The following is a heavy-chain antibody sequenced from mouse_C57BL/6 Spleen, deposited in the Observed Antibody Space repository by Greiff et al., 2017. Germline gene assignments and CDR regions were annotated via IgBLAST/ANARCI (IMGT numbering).Heavy chain of an antibody. V-gene: IGHV1-80*01. CDR1: GYAFSSYW. Sequence: QVQLQQSGAELVKPGASVKISCKASGYAFSSYWMNWVKQRPGKGLEWIGQIYPGDGDTNYNGKFKGKATLTADKSSSTAYMQLSSLTSEDSAVYFCARCDYDYDAWFAYWGQGTLVTVSA. CDR2: IYPGDGDT. CDR3: ARCDYDYDAWFAY. D-gene: IGHD2-4*01. J-gene: IGHJ3*01.